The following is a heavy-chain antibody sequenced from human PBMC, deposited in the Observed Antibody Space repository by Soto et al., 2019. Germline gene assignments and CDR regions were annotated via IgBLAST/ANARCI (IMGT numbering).Heavy chain of an antibody. Sequence: SETLSLTCTVSGGSISSGGYYWSWIRQHPGKGLEWIGYIYYSGSTYYNPSLKSRVTISVDTSKNQFSLKLSSVTAADTAVYYRAREGPRTIAADGSYPFDYWCQGTLVTVSS. D-gene: IGHD6-13*01. CDR3: AREGPRTIAADGSYPFDY. CDR1: GGSISSGGYY. V-gene: IGHV4-31*03. CDR2: IYYSGST. J-gene: IGHJ4*02.